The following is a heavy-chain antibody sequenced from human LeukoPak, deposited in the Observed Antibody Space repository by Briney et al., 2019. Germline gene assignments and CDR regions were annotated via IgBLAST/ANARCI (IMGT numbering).Heavy chain of an antibody. V-gene: IGHV1-18*01. Sequence: ASVKVSCKASGYTFTSYGISWVRQAPGQGLEWMGWISAYNGNTNYAQKLQGRVTMTTDTSTSTAYMELRSLRSDDTAVYYCARGTTVTTPGDYYYYYMDVWGKGTTVTVSS. CDR1: GYTFTSYG. J-gene: IGHJ6*03. CDR3: ARGTTVTTPGDYYYYYMDV. CDR2: ISAYNGNT. D-gene: IGHD4-17*01.